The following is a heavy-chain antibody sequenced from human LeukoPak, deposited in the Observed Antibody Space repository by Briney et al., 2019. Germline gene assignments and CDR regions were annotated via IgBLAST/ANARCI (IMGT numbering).Heavy chain of an antibody. CDR3: AREESDYDNWFDP. J-gene: IGHJ5*02. Sequence: SVKVSCKASGGTFSSYAISWVRQAPGQGLEWMGGIIPIFGTANYAQKFQGRVTITADESTSTAYMELSSLRSEDTAVYYCAREESDYDNWFDPWGQGTLVTVSS. D-gene: IGHD5-12*01. V-gene: IGHV1-69*13. CDR2: IIPIFGTA. CDR1: GGTFSSYA.